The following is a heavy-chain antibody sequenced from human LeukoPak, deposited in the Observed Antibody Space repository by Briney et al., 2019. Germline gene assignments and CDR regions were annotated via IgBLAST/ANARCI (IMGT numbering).Heavy chain of an antibody. V-gene: IGHV3-48*04. J-gene: IGHJ5*02. CDR2: ISSSGSTI. CDR3: ARATDYYDSSGYYPNWFDP. CDR1: GFTFSSYS. Sequence: GGSLRLSCAASGFTFSSYSMNWARQAPGKGLEWVSYISSSGSTIYYTDSVKGRFTISRDNAKNSLYLQMNSLRAEDTAVYYCARATDYYDSSGYYPNWFDPWGQGTLVTVSS. D-gene: IGHD3-22*01.